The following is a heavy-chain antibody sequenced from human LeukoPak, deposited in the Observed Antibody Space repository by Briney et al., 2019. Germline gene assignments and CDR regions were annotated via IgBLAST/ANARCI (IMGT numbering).Heavy chain of an antibody. Sequence: SETLSLTCTVSGGSISSYYWSWIRQPPGKGLEWIGYVYYSGSTNYNPSLKSRVTISVDTSKNQFSLKLSSVTAADTAVYYCAREGVTTPWFDPWGQGTLVTVSS. CDR3: AREGVTTPWFDP. J-gene: IGHJ5*02. V-gene: IGHV4-59*01. CDR2: VYYSGST. D-gene: IGHD4-17*01. CDR1: GGSISSYY.